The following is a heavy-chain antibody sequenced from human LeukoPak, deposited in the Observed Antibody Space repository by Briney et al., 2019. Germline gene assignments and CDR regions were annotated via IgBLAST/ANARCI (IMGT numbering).Heavy chain of an antibody. D-gene: IGHD2-15*01. CDR2: INHSGST. CDR1: GGSFSGYY. J-gene: IGHJ6*03. Sequence: PSETLSLTCAVYGGSFSGYYWSWIRQPPGKGLEWIGEINHSGSTNCNPSLKSRVTISVDTSKNQFSLKLSSVTAADTAVYYRARWVVAADYFYYMDVWGKGTTVTVSS. CDR3: ARWVVAADYFYYMDV. V-gene: IGHV4-34*01.